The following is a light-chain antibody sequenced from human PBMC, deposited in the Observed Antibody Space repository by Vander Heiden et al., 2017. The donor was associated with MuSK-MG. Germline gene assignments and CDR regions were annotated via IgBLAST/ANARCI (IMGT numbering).Light chain of an antibody. J-gene: IGLJ1*01. CDR1: SSDVGGYNY. Sequence: QSALTPPPSASGSRGPSVTIPCTGTSSDVGGYNYVSWYQQPTAKAHKLMIYEVTRRSAGVPDRFSGSRAGNTASLTVSGLQAEEEADYYCSSDSGGNNWIFGAGTKVTVL. V-gene: IGLV2-8*01. CDR2: EVT. CDR3: SSDSGGNNWI.